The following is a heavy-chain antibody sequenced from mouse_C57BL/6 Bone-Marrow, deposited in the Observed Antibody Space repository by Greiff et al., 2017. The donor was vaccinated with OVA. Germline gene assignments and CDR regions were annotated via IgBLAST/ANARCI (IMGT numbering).Heavy chain of an antibody. CDR2: FHPYNDDT. V-gene: IGHV1-47*01. J-gene: IGHJ1*03. CDR3: ARGDYYGSSYGWYLDV. Sequence: QVQLQQSGAELVKPGASVKMSCKASGYTFTTYPIEWMKQNHGKSLEWIGNFHPYNDDTKYNEKFKGKATLTVEKSSSTVYLELSRLTSDDSAVYYCARGDYYGSSYGWYLDVWGTGTTVTVSS. CDR1: GYTFTTYP. D-gene: IGHD1-1*01.